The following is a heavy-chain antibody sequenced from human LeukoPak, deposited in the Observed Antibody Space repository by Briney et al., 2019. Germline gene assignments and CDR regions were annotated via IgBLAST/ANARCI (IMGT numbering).Heavy chain of an antibody. Sequence: GGSLRLSCAASGFTFSSYSMNWVRQAPGKGLGWVSSISSSSSYIYYADSVKGRFTISRDNAKNSLYLQMNSLRAEDTAVYYCARDIAAAGSFDYWGQGTLVTVSS. J-gene: IGHJ4*02. CDR2: ISSSSSYI. D-gene: IGHD6-13*01. CDR3: ARDIAAAGSFDY. CDR1: GFTFSSYS. V-gene: IGHV3-21*01.